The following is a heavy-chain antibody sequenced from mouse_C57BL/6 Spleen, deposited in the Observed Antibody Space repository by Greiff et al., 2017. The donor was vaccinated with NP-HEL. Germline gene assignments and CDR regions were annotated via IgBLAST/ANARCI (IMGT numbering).Heavy chain of an antibody. CDR3: ARPTTVVAYWYFDV. CDR1: GYTFTSYW. D-gene: IGHD1-1*01. J-gene: IGHJ1*03. CDR2: IDPSDSYT. V-gene: IGHV1-69*01. Sequence: QVQLQQPGAELVMPGASVKLSCKASGYTFTSYWMPWVKQRPGQGLEWIGEIDPSDSYTNYNQKFKGKSTLTVDKSSSTAYMQLSSLTSEDSAVYYCARPTTVVAYWYFDVWGTGTTVTVSS.